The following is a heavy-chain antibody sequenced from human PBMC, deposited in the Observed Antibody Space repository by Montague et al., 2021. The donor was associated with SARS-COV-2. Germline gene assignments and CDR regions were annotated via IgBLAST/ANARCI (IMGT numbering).Heavy chain of an antibody. J-gene: IGHJ2*01. CDR3: ARDPGYTSFTRWYFDL. V-gene: IGHV4-61*02. Sequence: TLSLTCTVSGGSISSGTYYWSWIRQPAGKGLEWIGRIYTSGSTNYNPSLKSRVTISVDTSKNQFSLWLSSVTAADTAVYYCARDPGYTSFTRWYFDLWGPGTLVTVSS. D-gene: IGHD5-18*01. CDR2: IYTSGST. CDR1: GGSISSGTYY.